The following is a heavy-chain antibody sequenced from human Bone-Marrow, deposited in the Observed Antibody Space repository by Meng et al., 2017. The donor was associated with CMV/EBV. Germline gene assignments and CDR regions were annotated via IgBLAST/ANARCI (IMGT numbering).Heavy chain of an antibody. J-gene: IGHJ4*02. CDR1: GYTFTNSD. Sequence: ASVKVSCKASGYTFTNSDINWVRQATGQGLEWMGWMNPNSGNTGYAQKFQGRVTMTRNTSISTAYMELNSLRSEDTAVYYCVRGAGSCTSTTCSLGYWGQGTLVTVYS. V-gene: IGHV1-8*01. CDR2: MNPNSGNT. D-gene: IGHD2-2*01. CDR3: VRGAGSCTSTTCSLGY.